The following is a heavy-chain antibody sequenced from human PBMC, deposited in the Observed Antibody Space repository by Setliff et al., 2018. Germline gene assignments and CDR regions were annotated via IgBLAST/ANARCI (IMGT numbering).Heavy chain of an antibody. CDR1: DDSISSRHYY. J-gene: IGHJ6*03. CDR3: TRGRQNYYYMDV. CDR2: IYTSWST. V-gene: IGHV4-61*09. Sequence: SETLSLTCTVSDDSISSRHYYWSWIRQPAGKGLEWLGQIYTSWSTNYNPSLKGRATLSIDASKKQISLHLTSMTTADTALYYCTRGRQNYYYMDVWGKGTTVTVSS.